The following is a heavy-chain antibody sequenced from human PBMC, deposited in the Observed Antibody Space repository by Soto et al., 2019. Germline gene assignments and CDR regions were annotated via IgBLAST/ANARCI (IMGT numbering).Heavy chain of an antibody. V-gene: IGHV4-30-4*01. CDR3: ARVRVDYYDSSGYYLFDY. Sequence: SETLSLTCTVSGGSISSGDYYWSWIRQPPGKGLEWIGYIYYSGSTYYNPSLKSRVTISVDTSKNQFSLKLGSVTAADTAVYYCARVRVDYYDSSGYYLFDYWGQGTLVTVSS. D-gene: IGHD3-22*01. CDR1: GGSISSGDYY. J-gene: IGHJ4*02. CDR2: IYYSGST.